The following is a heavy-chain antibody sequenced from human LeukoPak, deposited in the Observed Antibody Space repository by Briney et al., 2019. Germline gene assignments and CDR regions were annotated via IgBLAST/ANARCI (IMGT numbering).Heavy chain of an antibody. CDR1: GFSLSTSGVG. V-gene: IGHV2-5*02. CDR2: IYWDDDK. Sequence: ESGPTLVKPTQTPTLTCTFSGFSLSTSGVGVGWIRQPPVKALEWLALIYWDDDKRYSSSLKSRLTITKDTSKNQVVLTMTNMDPVDTATYYCAHLPPPQWLVIFDYWGQGTLVTVSS. CDR3: AHLPPPQWLVIFDY. J-gene: IGHJ4*02. D-gene: IGHD6-19*01.